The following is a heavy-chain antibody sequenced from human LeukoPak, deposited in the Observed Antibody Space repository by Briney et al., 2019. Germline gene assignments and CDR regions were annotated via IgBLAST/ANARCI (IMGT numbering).Heavy chain of an antibody. CDR2: IYHSGNT. Sequence: ALYLTCNVSGVSIRSGGYYWSWLRQHPGEGLEWIGYIYHSGNTYYNPSLKSRVTISGDTSKNQFSLKLDSVTAADTAVYYCASGYARSARHQSDFWGQGTVVTVSS. CDR1: GVSIRSGGYY. V-gene: IGHV4-31*03. D-gene: IGHD5-12*01. J-gene: IGHJ4*02. CDR3: ASGYARSARHQSDF.